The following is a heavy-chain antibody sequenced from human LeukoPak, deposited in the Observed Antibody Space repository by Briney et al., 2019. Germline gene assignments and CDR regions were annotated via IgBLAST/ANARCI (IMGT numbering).Heavy chain of an antibody. Sequence: PSETLSLTCTVSGGSISSYYWSWIRQPPGKGLEWIGYIYYSGSTNYNPSLKSRVTISADTSKNQFSLKLSSVTAADTAVYYCAREWRTEGSFDYWGQGTLVTVSS. J-gene: IGHJ4*02. CDR3: AREWRTEGSFDY. V-gene: IGHV4-59*01. CDR1: GGSISSYY. D-gene: IGHD1-14*01. CDR2: IYYSGST.